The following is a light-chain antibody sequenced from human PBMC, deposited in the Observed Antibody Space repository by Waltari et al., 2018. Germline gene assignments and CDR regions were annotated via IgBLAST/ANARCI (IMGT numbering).Light chain of an antibody. V-gene: IGKV3-15*01. CDR3: QQYNHWPLA. Sequence: ETVMTQSPATLSVSPGERVLLSCRASDNIYQNLAWSRQKPGQAPRLLIFGTSTRATGIPARFSGSGSGTDYTLTISSLQSEDFAVYFCQQYNHWPLAFGGGTNIEIK. CDR2: GTS. J-gene: IGKJ4*01. CDR1: DNIYQN.